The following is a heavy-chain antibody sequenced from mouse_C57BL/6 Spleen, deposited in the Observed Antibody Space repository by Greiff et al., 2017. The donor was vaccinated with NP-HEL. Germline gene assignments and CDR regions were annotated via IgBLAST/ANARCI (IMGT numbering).Heavy chain of an antibody. Sequence: VKLMESGAELVRPGTSVKMSCKASGYTFTNYWIGWAKQRPGHGLEWIGDIYPGGGYTNYNEKFKGKATLTADKSSSTAYMQFSSLTSEDSAIYYCARRWLLRGWYFDVWGTGTTVTVSS. CDR1: GYTFTNYW. V-gene: IGHV1-63*01. J-gene: IGHJ1*03. D-gene: IGHD2-3*01. CDR3: ARRWLLRGWYFDV. CDR2: IYPGGGYT.